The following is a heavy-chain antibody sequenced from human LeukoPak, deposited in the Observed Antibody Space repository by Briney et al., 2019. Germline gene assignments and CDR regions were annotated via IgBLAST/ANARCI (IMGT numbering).Heavy chain of an antibody. J-gene: IGHJ4*02. V-gene: IGHV3-53*01. CDR3: ARGSDVYYFDY. CDR1: GFTVSSSY. CDR2: ISRGGST. Sequence: GGSLRLSCAASGFTVSSSYMNWVHQAPGKGLEWVSVISRGGSTYYADSVKGRFTISRDSSENTLYLQMDSLRAEDTAVYYCARGSDVYYFDYWGQGALVTVSS.